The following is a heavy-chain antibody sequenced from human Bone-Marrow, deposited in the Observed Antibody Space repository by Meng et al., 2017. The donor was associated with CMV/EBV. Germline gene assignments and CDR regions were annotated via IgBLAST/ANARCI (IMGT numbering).Heavy chain of an antibody. V-gene: IGHV3-66*01. CDR1: GFTVSSNY. Sequence: GESLKISCAASGFTVSSNYMSWVRQAPGKGLEWVSVIYSGGSTYYADSVKGRFTISRDNAKNSLYLQMNSLRAEDTAVYYCASNTWTDWGQGTLVTVSS. CDR3: ASNTWTD. J-gene: IGHJ4*02. CDR2: IYSGGST. D-gene: IGHD3/OR15-3a*01.